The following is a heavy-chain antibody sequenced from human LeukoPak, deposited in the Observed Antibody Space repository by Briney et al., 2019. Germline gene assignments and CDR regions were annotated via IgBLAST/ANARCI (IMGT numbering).Heavy chain of an antibody. Sequence: GASVKVSCKASGYTFTSYAMHWVRQAPGQRLEWMGWINAGNGNTKYSQKFQGRVTITRDTSASTAYMELSSLRSEDTAVYYCARDPLYSGSYYFDYCGQGTLVTVSS. D-gene: IGHD1-26*01. CDR3: ARDPLYSGSYYFDY. CDR1: GYTFTSYA. CDR2: INAGNGNT. J-gene: IGHJ4*02. V-gene: IGHV1-3*01.